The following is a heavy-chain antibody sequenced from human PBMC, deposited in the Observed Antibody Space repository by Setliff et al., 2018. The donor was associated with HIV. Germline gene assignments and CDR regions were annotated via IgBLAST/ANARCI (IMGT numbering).Heavy chain of an antibody. CDR2: INPSGGRT. Sequence: ASVKVSCKASGYTFTSYYMHWVRQAPGQGLEWMGIINPSGGRTSYAQKFQGRVTMTRDTSTSTVYMELSSLRSEDTAVYYCAREYSSSSGGGACDYWGQGTLVTVSS. CDR3: AREYSSSSGGGACDY. D-gene: IGHD6-6*01. J-gene: IGHJ4*02. V-gene: IGHV1-46*01. CDR1: GYTFTSYY.